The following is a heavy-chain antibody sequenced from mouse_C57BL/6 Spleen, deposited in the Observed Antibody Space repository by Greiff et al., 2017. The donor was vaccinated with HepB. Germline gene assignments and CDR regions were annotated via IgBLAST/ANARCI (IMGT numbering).Heavy chain of an antibody. Sequence: VQLQQSGAELVRPGASVTLSCKASGYTFTDYEMHWVKQTPVHGLEWIGAIDPETGGTAYNQKFKGKAILTADKSSSTAYMELRSLTSEDSAVYYCTISDYDVGGYWGQGTTLTVSS. CDR1: GYTFTDYE. J-gene: IGHJ2*01. CDR2: IDPETGGT. CDR3: TISDYDVGGY. V-gene: IGHV1-15*01. D-gene: IGHD2-4*01.